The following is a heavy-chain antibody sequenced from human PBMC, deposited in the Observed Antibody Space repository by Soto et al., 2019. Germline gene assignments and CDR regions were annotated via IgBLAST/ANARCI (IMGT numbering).Heavy chain of an antibody. D-gene: IGHD3-10*01. CDR3: VTGRPLVRGVIAPYGGY. Sequence: QVQLVQSGAEVKKPGASVRVSCKVSGNTLTELAMHWVRQTPGKGLEWMGGFDPEGGERVYAQKFQGRVTMTEDTSTDTAYMELSSLRSEDTAVDYCVTGRPLVRGVIAPYGGYWGQGTLVTVSS. V-gene: IGHV1-24*01. CDR1: GNTLTELA. CDR2: FDPEGGER. J-gene: IGHJ4*02.